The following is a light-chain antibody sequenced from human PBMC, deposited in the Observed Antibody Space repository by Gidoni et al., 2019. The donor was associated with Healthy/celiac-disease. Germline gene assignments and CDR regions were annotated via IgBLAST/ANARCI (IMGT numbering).Light chain of an antibody. CDR1: QGISSY. Sequence: DIQLTQSPSFLSASVGDRVTITCRASQGISSYSAWYQQKPGKAPKLLIYAASTLQSGVPSRFGGSGSGTEFTLTISSLQPEDFATYYCQQLNSYPLTFGGGTKVEIK. CDR3: QQLNSYPLT. CDR2: AAS. V-gene: IGKV1-9*01. J-gene: IGKJ4*01.